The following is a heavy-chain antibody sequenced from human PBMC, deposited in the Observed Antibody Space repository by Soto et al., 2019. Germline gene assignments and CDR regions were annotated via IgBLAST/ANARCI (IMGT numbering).Heavy chain of an antibody. J-gene: IGHJ4*02. CDR3: AKQGIEVAGTDYFDY. Sequence: QVQLVESGGGVVQPGKSLRLSCAATGFIFRSYGIHWVRQVPGKGLEWVAVISHDGSNAYYADAVNGRFTISRDNARNTVYLQMNSLRGEDTAVYYCAKQGIEVAGTDYFDYWGQGALVTVAS. CDR2: ISHDGSNA. V-gene: IGHV3-30*18. D-gene: IGHD6-19*01. CDR1: GFIFRSYG.